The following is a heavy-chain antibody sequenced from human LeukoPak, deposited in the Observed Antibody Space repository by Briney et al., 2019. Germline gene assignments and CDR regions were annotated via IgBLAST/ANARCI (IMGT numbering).Heavy chain of an antibody. CDR3: ARGGVPTTVTSSATLHGWFDP. CDR1: GFTFSSYW. Sequence: GGSLRLSCAASGFTFSSYWMIWLRQAPGQGLEGVANIKQGGSEKYYVDSVKGRFTISRDNAKNSLYLQMNSLRAEDTAVYYCARGGVPTTVTSSATLHGWFDPWGRGTLVTVSS. J-gene: IGHJ5*02. D-gene: IGHD4-17*01. V-gene: IGHV3-7*01. CDR2: IKQGGSEK.